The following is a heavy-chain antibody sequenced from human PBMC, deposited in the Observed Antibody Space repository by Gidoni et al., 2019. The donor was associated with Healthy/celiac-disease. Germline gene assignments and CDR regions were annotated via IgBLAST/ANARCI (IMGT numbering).Heavy chain of an antibody. CDR1: GFTFSSYS. Sequence: EVQLLESGGGLVQHGGSMSLSCASPGFTFSSYSMRWVRQAPGKGREWVLAIRDSGGSTYYADPVKGRFTISRDNSKNTLYLKMNSLRAEDTAVYYCAKAAVAGPFDYWGQGTLVTVSS. J-gene: IGHJ4*02. D-gene: IGHD6-19*01. V-gene: IGHV3-23*01. CDR3: AKAAVAGPFDY. CDR2: IRDSGGST.